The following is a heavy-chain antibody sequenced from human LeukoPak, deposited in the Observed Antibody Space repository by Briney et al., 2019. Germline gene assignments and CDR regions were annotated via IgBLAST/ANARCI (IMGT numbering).Heavy chain of an antibody. CDR1: GFTFSSYA. Sequence: QPGRSLRLSCAASGFTFSSYAMHWVRQAPGKGLEWVAVISDDGSNKYYADSVKGRLTISRDSSKNTLYLQMNSLRAEDTAVYYCATDQSGTVTYYWGQGTLVTVSS. J-gene: IGHJ4*02. V-gene: IGHV3-30-3*01. CDR3: ATDQSGTVTYY. D-gene: IGHD4-17*01. CDR2: ISDDGSNK.